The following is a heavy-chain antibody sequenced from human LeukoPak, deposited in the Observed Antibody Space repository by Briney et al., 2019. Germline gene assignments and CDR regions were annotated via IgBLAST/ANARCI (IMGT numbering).Heavy chain of an antibody. D-gene: IGHD6-19*01. CDR1: GGFINSYY. V-gene: IGHV4-59*01. CDR2: IYYSGST. CDR3: ARDEQWLVLPIN. Sequence: AETESLMCTVSGGFINSYYWSWIRQPPGKRLEWLGYIYYSGSTNYDPSLKSRVTISVDTSKNQFSLKLSSVTAADTAVYYCARDEQWLVLPINWGQGTLVTVSS. J-gene: IGHJ4*02.